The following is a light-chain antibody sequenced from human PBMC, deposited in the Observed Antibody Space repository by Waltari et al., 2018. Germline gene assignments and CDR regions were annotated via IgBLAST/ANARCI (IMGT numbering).Light chain of an antibody. Sequence: VLTPSPGTLSLSPGERAILSCRASQSVSNNYLAWYQQKPGQAPRLLIYAASSRATGIPDRFSGSGSGTDFTLTISRLEPEDFAVYYCQQYGTPPLYTFGQGTKLDIK. J-gene: IGKJ2*01. CDR1: QSVSNNY. CDR3: QQYGTPPLYT. V-gene: IGKV3-20*01. CDR2: AAS.